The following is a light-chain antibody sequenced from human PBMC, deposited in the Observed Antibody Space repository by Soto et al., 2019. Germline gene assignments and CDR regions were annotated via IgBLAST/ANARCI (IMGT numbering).Light chain of an antibody. CDR3: QQRSVWPIT. CDR1: EGIGDT. V-gene: IGKV3-11*01. Sequence: EVVMTQSPATLSVSPGEGATLSCRASEGIGDTLAGYRHRPGQSPRLRIYDASHRATGVPARFSGSGSGTDFTLTSSGLEAEDVADYCCQQRSVWPITFGQGTRLEIK. CDR2: DAS. J-gene: IGKJ5*01.